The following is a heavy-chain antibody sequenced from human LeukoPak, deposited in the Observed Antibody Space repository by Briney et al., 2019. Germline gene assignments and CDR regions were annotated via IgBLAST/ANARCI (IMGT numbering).Heavy chain of an antibody. CDR3: ARDYDFRVGQWYYAMDV. D-gene: IGHD3-3*01. CDR2: IHYSGGT. CDR1: GDSINNHY. V-gene: IGHV4-59*11. J-gene: IGHJ6*02. Sequence: PSETLSLTCSGSGDSINNHYWNWIRQPPGKGLEWVGYIHYSGGTTYNPSLESRVTISVDRSKKEFSLKLISVTPADTAVYYCARDYDFRVGQWYYAMDVWGQGTTVTVSS.